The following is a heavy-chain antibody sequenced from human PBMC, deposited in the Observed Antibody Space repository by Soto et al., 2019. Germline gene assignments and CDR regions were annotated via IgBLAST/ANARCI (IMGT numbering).Heavy chain of an antibody. CDR2: IYYSGST. D-gene: IGHD2-15*01. CDR3: ARHGGYCIGGSCYLPFDY. V-gene: IGHV4-59*08. Sequence: PSETLSLTCTVSGGSISSYYWSWIRQPPGKGLEWIGYIYYSGSTNYNPSLKSRVTISVDTSKNQFSLKLSSVTAADTAVYYCARHGGYCIGGSCYLPFDYWGQGTLVTVSS. CDR1: GGSISSYY. J-gene: IGHJ4*02.